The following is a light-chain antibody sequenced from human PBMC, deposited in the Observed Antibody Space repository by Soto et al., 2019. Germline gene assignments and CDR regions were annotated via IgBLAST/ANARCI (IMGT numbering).Light chain of an antibody. CDR3: QQYNSPPWT. CDR2: DAS. Sequence: EIVLTQSPATLSVSPGERATLSCRASQSVSKNLAWYQQKPGQAPRLVIYDASSRATGIPARFSGSGSGTEFTLTIGSLQPDDFATYYCQQYNSPPWTFGQGTKVDIK. V-gene: IGKV3D-15*01. J-gene: IGKJ1*01. CDR1: QSVSKN.